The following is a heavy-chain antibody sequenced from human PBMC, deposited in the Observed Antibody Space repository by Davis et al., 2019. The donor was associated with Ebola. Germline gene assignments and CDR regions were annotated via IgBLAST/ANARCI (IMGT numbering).Heavy chain of an antibody. V-gene: IGHV3-15*01. CDR3: AKDRVVVVPAAIRDFGY. CDR2: IKSKTDGGTT. D-gene: IGHD2-2*02. CDR1: GFTFSNAW. J-gene: IGHJ4*02. Sequence: GGSLRLSCAASGFTFSNAWMSWVRQAPGKGLEWVGRIKSKTDGGTTDYAAPVKGRFTISRDDSKNTLYLQMNSLKTEDTAVYYCAKDRVVVVPAAIRDFGYWGQGTLVTVSS.